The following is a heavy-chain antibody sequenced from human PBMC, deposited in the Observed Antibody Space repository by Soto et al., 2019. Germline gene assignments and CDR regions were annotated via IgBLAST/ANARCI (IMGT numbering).Heavy chain of an antibody. CDR1: GYSFTDYH. J-gene: IGHJ6*02. Sequence: ASVKVSCKASGYSFTDYHIHWVRQAPGQGLEWLGRINPKSGGTSTAQKFQGWVTMTTDTSISTSSMELTRLTSDDTAIYYCARGDSTDCSNGVCSFFYNHDMDVWGQGTTVTVSS. V-gene: IGHV1-2*04. CDR2: INPKSGGT. CDR3: ARGDSTDCSNGVCSFFYNHDMDV. D-gene: IGHD2-8*01.